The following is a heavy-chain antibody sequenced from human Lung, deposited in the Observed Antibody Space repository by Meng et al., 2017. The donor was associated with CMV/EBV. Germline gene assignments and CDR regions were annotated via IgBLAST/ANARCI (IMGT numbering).Heavy chain of an antibody. CDR1: GYTFTGYY. J-gene: IGHJ5*02. Sequence: ASVXVSCKASGYTFTGYYMHWVRQAPGQGLEWMGWINPNSGGTNYAQKFQGRVTMTRDTSISTAYMELSRLRSDDTAVYYCARGVGYCSSTSCQVWFDPWGHGTLVTVSS. CDR2: INPNSGGT. CDR3: ARGVGYCSSTSCQVWFDP. D-gene: IGHD2-2*01. V-gene: IGHV1-2*02.